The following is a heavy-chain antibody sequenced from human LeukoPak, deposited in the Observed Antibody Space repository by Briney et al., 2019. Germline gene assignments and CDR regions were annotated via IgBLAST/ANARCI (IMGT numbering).Heavy chain of an antibody. J-gene: IGHJ5*02. CDR2: IYYSGST. CDR3: ARVGHCSSTSCIGNWFDP. V-gene: IGHV4-59*01. Sequence: SETLSLTCTVSGGSISSYYWSWIRQPPGKGLEWIGYIYYSGSTNYNPSLKGRVTISVDTSKNQFSLKLSSVTAADTAVYYCARVGHCSSTSCIGNWFDPWGKGTLVTVSS. D-gene: IGHD2-2*01. CDR1: GGSISSYY.